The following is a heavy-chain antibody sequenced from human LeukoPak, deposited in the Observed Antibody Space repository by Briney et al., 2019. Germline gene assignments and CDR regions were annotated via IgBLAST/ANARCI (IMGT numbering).Heavy chain of an antibody. CDR3: AKAMGNNAKYCSGGSCYYFDY. Sequence: GGSLRLSCTASGFTFNSFCMTWVRQAPGKGLEWVSAISGSGGSTYYADSVKGRFTISRDNSKNTLYLQMNSLRAEDTAVYYCAKAMGNNAKYCSGGSCYYFDYWGQGTLVTVSS. D-gene: IGHD2-15*01. V-gene: IGHV3-23*01. CDR2: ISGSGGST. CDR1: GFTFNSFC. J-gene: IGHJ4*02.